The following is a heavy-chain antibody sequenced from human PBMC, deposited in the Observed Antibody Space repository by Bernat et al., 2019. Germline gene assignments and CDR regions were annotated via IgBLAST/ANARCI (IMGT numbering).Heavy chain of an antibody. CDR3: AKVGYCSSTSCLSAFDI. J-gene: IGHJ3*02. Sequence: EVQLLESGGGLVQPGGSLRLSCAASGFTFSSYAMSWVRQAPGKGLEWVSAISGSGGSTYYADSVKGRFTISRDNSKNTLYLQMNSLRAEDTAVYYCAKVGYCSSTSCLSAFDIWGQGTMVTVSS. V-gene: IGHV3-23*01. CDR2: ISGSGGST. CDR1: GFTFSSYA. D-gene: IGHD2-2*03.